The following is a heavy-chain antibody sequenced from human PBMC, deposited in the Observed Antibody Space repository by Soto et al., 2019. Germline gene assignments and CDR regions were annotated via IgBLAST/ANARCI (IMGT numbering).Heavy chain of an antibody. CDR3: AGSLSVPSFGDS. J-gene: IGHJ4*02. Sequence: VQLVESGGALVQPGGSLRLSCAASGLTVSSAYMTWVRQAPRKGLEWLAVLYTGGTTYYTASVKGRFTIARDSARNTVFLQMSSLGAAYTAIYYCAGSLSVPSFGDSWGQGTLVTASS. CDR2: LYTGGTT. V-gene: IGHV3-66*01. D-gene: IGHD2-2*01. CDR1: GLTVSSAY.